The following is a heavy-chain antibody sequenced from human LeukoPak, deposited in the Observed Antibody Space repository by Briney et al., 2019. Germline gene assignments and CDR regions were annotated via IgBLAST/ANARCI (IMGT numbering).Heavy chain of an antibody. J-gene: IGHJ3*02. CDR2: ISAYNGNT. Sequence: RASVKVSCKASGYTFTSYGISWVRQAPGQGLEWMGWISAYNGNTNYAQKLQGRVTMTTDTCTSTDYMELRSLRSDDTAVYYCARSEVVVPAAIVDAFDIWGQGTMVTVSS. D-gene: IGHD2-2*01. CDR1: GYTFTSYG. CDR3: ARSEVVVPAAIVDAFDI. V-gene: IGHV1-18*01.